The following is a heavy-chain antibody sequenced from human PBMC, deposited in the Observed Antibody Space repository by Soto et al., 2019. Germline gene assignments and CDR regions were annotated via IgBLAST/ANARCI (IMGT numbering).Heavy chain of an antibody. V-gene: IGHV5-10-1*01. CDR3: ARVFSVDTAMIYYYGMDV. D-gene: IGHD5-18*01. CDR1: GYSFTSYW. Sequence: GESLKISCKGSGYSFTSYWISWVRQMPGKGLEWMGRIDPSDSYTNYSPSFQGHVTISADNSKNTLYLQMNSLRAEDTAVYYCARVFSVDTAMIYYYGMDVWGQGTTVTVSS. CDR2: IDPSDSYT. J-gene: IGHJ6*02.